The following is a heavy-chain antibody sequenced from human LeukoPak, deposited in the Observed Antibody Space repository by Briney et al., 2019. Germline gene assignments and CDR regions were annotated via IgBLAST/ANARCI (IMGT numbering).Heavy chain of an antibody. CDR3: ARHRPSSGSRRYGMHV. CDR1: GYSFTSYW. D-gene: IGHD1-26*01. CDR2: IYPGDSDT. Sequence: GESLKISCKDSGYSFTSYWIGWVRQMPGKGLEWMGIIYPGDSDTRYSPSFQGQVTISADKSISTAYLQWSSLKASDTAMYYCARHRPSSGSRRYGMHVWGQGTTVTVSS. J-gene: IGHJ6*02. V-gene: IGHV5-51*01.